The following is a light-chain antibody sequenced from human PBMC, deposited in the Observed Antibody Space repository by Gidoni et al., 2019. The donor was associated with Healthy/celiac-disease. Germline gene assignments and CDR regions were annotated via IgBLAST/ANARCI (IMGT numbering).Light chain of an antibody. V-gene: IGKV1-33*01. CDR3: QQYDNPLYT. J-gene: IGKJ2*01. CDR2: DAS. CDR1: QDISNY. Sequence: DIQMTQSPSSLSASVGDRVTITCQASQDISNYLNWYQQKPGKAPKLLIYDASNLETGVPSRFSGSGSGTDFTFTISSLQPEDIETYYCQQYDNPLYTFXQXTKLEIK.